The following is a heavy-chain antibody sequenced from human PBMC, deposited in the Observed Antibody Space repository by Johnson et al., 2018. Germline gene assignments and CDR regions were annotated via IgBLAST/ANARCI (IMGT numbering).Heavy chain of an antibody. CDR1: GYTFTSYY. CDR3: AHGGAFQH. CDR2: INPSGGST. V-gene: IGHV1-46*01. Sequence: QVQLVQSGAEVKKPGASVTVSCKASGYTFTSYYMHWVRQAPGQGLEWLGIINPSGGSTSYAQKFQGKVTMTRDTTTSTGYMELSSLRSEDTAVYYWAHGGAFQHGGQGTLVTVSA. J-gene: IGHJ1*01.